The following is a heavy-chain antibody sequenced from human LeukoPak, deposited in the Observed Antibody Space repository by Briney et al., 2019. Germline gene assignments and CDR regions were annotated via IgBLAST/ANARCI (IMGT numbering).Heavy chain of an antibody. CDR1: GGSISSSSYY. V-gene: IGHV4-39*01. D-gene: IGHD3-9*01. CDR2: IYYSGST. CDR3: ARHDTYYNFLTGFYSPYWFDP. Sequence: PSETLSLTCTVSGGSISSSSYYWGWIRQPPGKGLEWIGSIYYSGSTYYNPSLKSRVTISVDTSKNQFSLKLSSVTAADTAVYFCARHDTYYNFLTGFYSPYWFDPWGQGTLVTVSS. J-gene: IGHJ5*02.